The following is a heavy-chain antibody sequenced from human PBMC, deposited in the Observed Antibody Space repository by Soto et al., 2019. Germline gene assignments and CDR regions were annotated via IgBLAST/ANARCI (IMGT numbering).Heavy chain of an antibody. CDR2: INHSGST. J-gene: IGHJ4*02. Sequence: PSETLSLTCAVYGGSFSGYYWSWIRQPPGKGLEWIGEINHSGSTNYNPSLKSRVTISVDTSKNQFSLKLSSVTAADTAVYYCARGRYYVDYWGQGTLVTVSS. CDR3: ARGRYYVDY. CDR1: GGSFSGYY. V-gene: IGHV4-34*01.